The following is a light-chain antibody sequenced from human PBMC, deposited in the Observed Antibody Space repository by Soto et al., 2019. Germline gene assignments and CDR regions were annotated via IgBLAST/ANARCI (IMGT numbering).Light chain of an antibody. CDR3: QQYGSPIT. Sequence: EIALTQSPGTLSLSPGERATLSCRASQTVSSSYLAWYQQKPGQAPRLLIFGAAIRATGIPDRFSGRGSGTNFTLTISRLEPDYFAVYYCQQYGSPITFGQGTRL. CDR2: GAA. CDR1: QTVSSSY. V-gene: IGKV3-20*01. J-gene: IGKJ5*01.